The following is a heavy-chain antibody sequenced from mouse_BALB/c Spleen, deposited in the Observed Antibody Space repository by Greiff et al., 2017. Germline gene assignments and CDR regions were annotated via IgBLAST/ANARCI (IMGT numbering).Heavy chain of an antibody. Sequence: EVHLVESGPSLVKPSQTLSLTCSVTGDSITSGYWNWIRKFPGNKLEYMGYISYSGSTYYNPSLKSRISITRDTSKNQYYLQLNSVTTEDTATYYCARYRYYGSSYYFDYWGQGTTLTVSS. D-gene: IGHD1-1*01. CDR1: GDSITSGY. CDR2: ISYSGST. CDR3: ARYRYYGSSYYFDY. J-gene: IGHJ2*01. V-gene: IGHV3-8*02.